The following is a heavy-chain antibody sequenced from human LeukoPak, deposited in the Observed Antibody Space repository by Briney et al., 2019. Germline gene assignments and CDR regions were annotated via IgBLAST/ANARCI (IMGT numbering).Heavy chain of an antibody. Sequence: GESLKISCKGSGYSFTTYWIAWVRQMPGKGLEWMGIIYPGDSDTRYSPSFQGQVTISADKSISTAYLQWTSLKASDTAMYYFARSPGGPGDYWGQGTLVSVSS. CDR3: ARSPGGPGDY. V-gene: IGHV5-51*01. CDR2: IYPGDSDT. D-gene: IGHD4-23*01. J-gene: IGHJ4*02. CDR1: GYSFTTYW.